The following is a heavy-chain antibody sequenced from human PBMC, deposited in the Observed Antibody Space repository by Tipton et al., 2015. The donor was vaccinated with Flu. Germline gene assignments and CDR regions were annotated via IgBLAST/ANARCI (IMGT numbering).Heavy chain of an antibody. CDR3: ARGHTAMVGSLYYYGMDV. CDR1: GDSMNSFY. J-gene: IGHJ6*02. D-gene: IGHD5-18*01. Sequence: TLSLTCTVSGDSMNSFYWSWIRQPAGKGLEWIGRMYASGSTKYNPSLKSRVTISVDTSKNQFSLKLSSVTAADTAVYYCARGHTAMVGSLYYYGMDVWGQGTTVTVSS. V-gene: IGHV4-4*07. CDR2: MYASGST.